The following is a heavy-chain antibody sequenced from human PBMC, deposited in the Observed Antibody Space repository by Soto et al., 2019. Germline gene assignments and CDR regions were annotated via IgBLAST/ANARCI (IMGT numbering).Heavy chain of an antibody. CDR1: GGSFSAYH. V-gene: IGHV4-34*01. CDR3: ARSMNEHKNHQWGFDY. D-gene: IGHD1-26*01. Sequence: PSETLSLTCAVYGGSFSAYHWSWIRQAPGKGLEWIGEIDYRGNTNYIPSLRSRVSMSVDTSKNQFSLRLNDVTAADTPVYFCARSMNEHKNHQWGFDYWGQGPRVTVSS. J-gene: IGHJ4*02. CDR2: IDYRGNT.